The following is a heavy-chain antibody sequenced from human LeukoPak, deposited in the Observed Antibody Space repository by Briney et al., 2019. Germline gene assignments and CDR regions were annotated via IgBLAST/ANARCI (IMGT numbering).Heavy chain of an antibody. V-gene: IGHV3-23*01. J-gene: IGHJ4*02. CDR2: ISGSGGST. CDR3: AKDLEGSSGRLFDY. D-gene: IGHD6-19*01. CDR1: GFTFSSYA. Sequence: GGSLRLSCAASGFTFSSYAMSWVRQAPGKGLEWVSAISGSGGSTYYADSVEGRFTISRDNSKNTLYLQMNSLRAEDTAVYYCAKDLEGSSGRLFDYWGQGTLVTVSS.